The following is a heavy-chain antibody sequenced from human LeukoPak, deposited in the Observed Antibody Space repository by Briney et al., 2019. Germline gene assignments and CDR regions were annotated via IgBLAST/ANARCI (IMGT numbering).Heavy chain of an antibody. CDR1: GGSISSGGYS. CDR2: IYHSGST. J-gene: IGHJ6*02. CDR3: ARIGYYYGMDV. V-gene: IGHV4-30-2*01. Sequence: TLSLTCAVSGGSISSGGYSWSWIRQPPGKGLEWIGYIYHSGSTYYNPSLKSRVTISVDRSKNQFSLKLSSVTAADTAVYYCARIGYYYGMDVWGQGTTVTVSS. D-gene: IGHD2-21*01.